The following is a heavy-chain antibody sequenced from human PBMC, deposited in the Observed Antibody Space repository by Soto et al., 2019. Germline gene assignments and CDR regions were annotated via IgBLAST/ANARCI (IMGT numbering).Heavy chain of an antibody. CDR1: GYSFTTYI. V-gene: IGHV1-18*01. J-gene: IGHJ6*02. CDR2: IRAYNGDT. D-gene: IGHD6-25*01. Sequence: QVQLVQSGAEVKKPGASLKVSCKASGYSFTTYIITCVRQAPGQGLEWMGWIRAYNGDTTYPQKVQGRVTMTMETATSTAYMELRSLRSDDTAVYYCARIAAESDFALDVWGPGTTVSFSS. CDR3: ARIAAESDFALDV.